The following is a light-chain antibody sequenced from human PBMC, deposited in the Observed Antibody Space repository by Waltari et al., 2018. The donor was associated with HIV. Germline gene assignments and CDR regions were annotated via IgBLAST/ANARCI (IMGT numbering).Light chain of an antibody. CDR2: GAS. V-gene: IGKV3-20*01. CDR1: QSVASKY. J-gene: IGKJ1*01. Sequence: EIVLTQSPGTLSLSPGERDTLSCRASQSVASKYFAWYQQKPGQAPRVVIFGASSRATGIPDRFSGSGSGTDFTLTISRLEPEDFAVYYCQQHGTSPRTFGQGTKVEIK. CDR3: QQHGTSPRT.